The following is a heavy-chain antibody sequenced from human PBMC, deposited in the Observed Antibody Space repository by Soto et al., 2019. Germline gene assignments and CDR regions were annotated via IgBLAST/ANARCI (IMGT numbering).Heavy chain of an antibody. V-gene: IGHV1-69*12. J-gene: IGHJ5*02. CDR2: VTPITGAA. CDR1: GGSFTTYA. CDR3: ARGYVLTGYRTPLQP. Sequence: QVQLVQSGAEVKKPGSSVRVSCKTSGGSFTTYAITWVRLAPGQGFEWRGGVTPITGAANYAQKFQGRVTFTADGSTSTAYMELTSLRSEDTAIYYCARGYVLTGYRTPLQPWGQGTRVTVSA. D-gene: IGHD3-9*01.